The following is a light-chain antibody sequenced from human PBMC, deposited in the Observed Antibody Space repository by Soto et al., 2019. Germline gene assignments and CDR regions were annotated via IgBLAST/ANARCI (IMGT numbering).Light chain of an antibody. CDR2: YNN. J-gene: IGLJ1*01. CDR3: AAWDDSVNGYV. CDR1: SSNIGSNT. V-gene: IGLV1-44*01. Sequence: QSVLTQPPSASGTPGQRVTISCSGSSSNIGSNTVNWYQQLPGTAPKLLIYYNNHRPSGVPDRFSGSKSGTSASLAISGLQSEDEADYYCAAWDDSVNGYVFGTGTQLTVL.